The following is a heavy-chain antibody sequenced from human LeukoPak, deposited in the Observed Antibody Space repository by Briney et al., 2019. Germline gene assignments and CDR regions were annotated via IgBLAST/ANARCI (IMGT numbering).Heavy chain of an antibody. CDR2: ISGSGGST. V-gene: IGHV3-23*01. CDR3: AKTSFRTSSLDY. J-gene: IGHJ4*02. D-gene: IGHD2-2*01. CDR1: GFTFSSYA. Sequence: GGSLRLSCAASGFTFSSYAMSWVRQAPGKGLEWGSAISGSGGSTYYADSVKGRFTISRDNSKNTLYLQMNSLRAEDTAVYYCAKTSFRTSSLDYWGQGTLVTVSS.